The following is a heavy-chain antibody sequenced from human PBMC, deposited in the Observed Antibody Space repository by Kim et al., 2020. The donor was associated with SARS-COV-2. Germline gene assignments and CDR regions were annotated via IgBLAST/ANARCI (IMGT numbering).Heavy chain of an antibody. D-gene: IGHD6-19*01. CDR1: GYTFTGYY. V-gene: IGHV1-2*02. CDR2: INPNSGGT. Sequence: ASVKVSCKASGYTFTGYYMHWVRQAPGQGLEWMGWINPNSGGTNYAQKFQGRVTMTRDTSISTAYMELSRLRSDDTAVYYCARVRATGIAVAGTWGQGTLVTVSS. CDR3: ARVRATGIAVAGT. J-gene: IGHJ4*02.